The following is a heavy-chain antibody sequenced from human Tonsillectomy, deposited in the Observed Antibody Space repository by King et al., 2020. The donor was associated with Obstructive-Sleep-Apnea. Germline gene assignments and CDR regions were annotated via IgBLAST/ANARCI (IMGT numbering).Heavy chain of an antibody. Sequence: VQLQESGPGLVKPSQTLSLTCTVSDGAFSVGSHHWNWIRQLPGKGLEWIGYTYDSGITSYNPSLKGRVSISVDKSKGQFSLRLDSVTAADTAVYYCAREGTSSSPNWFGPWGPGTLVTVSS. CDR2: TYDSGIT. D-gene: IGHD2-2*01. V-gene: IGHV4-31*03. J-gene: IGHJ5*02. CDR1: DGAFSVGSHH. CDR3: AREGTSSSPNWFGP.